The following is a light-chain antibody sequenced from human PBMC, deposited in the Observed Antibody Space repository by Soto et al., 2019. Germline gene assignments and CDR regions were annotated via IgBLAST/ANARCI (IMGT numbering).Light chain of an antibody. Sequence: ETVLTQSPGTLSLSPGERATLSCRASQSVASNYVAWYQQKPGQAPRLLMYVASRRAVGIPDRFSGSGSGKDFTLTISRLEPEDFAFYFCQHYGNSPWTYGQGTKVELK. CDR2: VAS. CDR1: QSVASNY. CDR3: QHYGNSPWT. V-gene: IGKV3-20*01. J-gene: IGKJ1*01.